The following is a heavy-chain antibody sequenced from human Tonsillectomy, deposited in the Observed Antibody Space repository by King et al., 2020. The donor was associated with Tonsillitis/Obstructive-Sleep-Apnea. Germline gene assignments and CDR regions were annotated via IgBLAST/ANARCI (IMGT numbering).Heavy chain of an antibody. V-gene: IGHV5-51*01. CDR2: IYPGDSDT. CDR1: GYSFTTYW. CDR3: ARRDCSGGSCYEAAFDI. J-gene: IGHJ3*02. D-gene: IGHD2-15*01. Sequence: VQLVESGAEVKKPGESLKISCKGPGYSFTTYWIGWVRQMPGKGLEWMGIIYPGDSDTRYRPSFQGQVTISADKSISTAYLQWSSLKASDTAIYYCARRDCSGGSCYEAAFDIWGQGTMVTVSS.